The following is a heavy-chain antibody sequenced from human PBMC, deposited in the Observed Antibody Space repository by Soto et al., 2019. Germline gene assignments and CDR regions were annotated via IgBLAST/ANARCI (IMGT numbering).Heavy chain of an antibody. CDR1: GGSINTFY. D-gene: IGHD5-12*01. CDR3: AREGSYSAYNFAHGIQLWSFDF. J-gene: IGHJ4*02. V-gene: IGHV4-4*07. CDR2: IFSSGST. Sequence: SQTLSLTCTVSGGSINTFYWSWVRQPAGKGLEWIGRIFSSGSTSFNPSLESRVAMSVDTSKNHFSLNLSSVTAADMAVYYCAREGSYSAYNFAHGIQLWSFDFWGQGALVTVS.